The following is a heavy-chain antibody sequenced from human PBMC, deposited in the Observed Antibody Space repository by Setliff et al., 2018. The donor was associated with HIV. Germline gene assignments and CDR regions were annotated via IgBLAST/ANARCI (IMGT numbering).Heavy chain of an antibody. V-gene: IGHV4-61*02. J-gene: IGHJ4*02. CDR1: GGSISSGSYY. Sequence: SETLSLTCTVSGGSISSGSYYWSWIRQPAGKGLEWIGRIYTSGSTNYNPSLKSRVTISVDTSKNQFSLKLSSVTAADTAVYYCARDDYLDSSGYEGASYWGRGTLVTV. CDR2: IYTSGST. CDR3: ARDDYLDSSGYEGASY. D-gene: IGHD3-22*01.